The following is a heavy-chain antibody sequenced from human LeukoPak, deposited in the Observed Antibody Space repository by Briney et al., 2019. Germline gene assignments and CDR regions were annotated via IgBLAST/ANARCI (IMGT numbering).Heavy chain of an antibody. J-gene: IGHJ4*02. CDR1: GGSISGHY. D-gene: IGHD4-23*01. CDR3: ARDPNSAL. CDR2: IYASGST. V-gene: IGHV4-4*07. Sequence: SETLSLTCTVSGGSISGHYWSWIRQPAGKGLEWIGRIYASGSTNYNPSLKSRVTMSVETSKKQFSLRLTSVTAADTAVYYCARDPNSALWGQGTLVTVSS.